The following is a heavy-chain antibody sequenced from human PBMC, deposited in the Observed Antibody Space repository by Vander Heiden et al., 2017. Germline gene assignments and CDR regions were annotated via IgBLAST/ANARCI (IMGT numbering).Heavy chain of an antibody. CDR1: GCSCTSYG. CDR2: IYPGDSDT. D-gene: IGHD3-10*01. Sequence: VQPPQLGPEVKKPGELLKPVCKCSGCSCTSYGFCWVRQMPGKGLEWMGIIYPGDSDTRYSPSFQGQVTILADKFISTAYLQWNSLKASDTAMYYCARRGSGSARFLDPWGQRTLVTVSS. J-gene: IGHJ5*02. CDR3: ARRGSGSARFLDP. V-gene: IGHV5-51*01.